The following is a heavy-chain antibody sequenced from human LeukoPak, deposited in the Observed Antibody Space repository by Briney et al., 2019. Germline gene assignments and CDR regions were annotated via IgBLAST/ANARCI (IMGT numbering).Heavy chain of an antibody. V-gene: IGHV4-34*01. Sequence: PSETLSLTCAVYGGSFSGYYWSWIRQPPGKGLEWIGEINHSGSTNYNPSLKSRVTISVDTSKNQFSLKLSSVTAADTAVYYCARGPFEYGAFDIWGQGTMVTVSS. CDR3: ARGPFEYGAFDI. D-gene: IGHD4-17*01. CDR2: INHSGST. J-gene: IGHJ3*02. CDR1: GGSFSGYY.